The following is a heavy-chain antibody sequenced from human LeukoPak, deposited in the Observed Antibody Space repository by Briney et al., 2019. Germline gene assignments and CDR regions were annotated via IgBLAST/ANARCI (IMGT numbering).Heavy chain of an antibody. CDR3: ARQYDFWSGYHDY. Sequence: GEXXKISCKGSGYSFTSYWIGWVRRMPGKGMEWMGIIYPGDSDTRYSPSFQGQVTISADKSISTAYLQWGSLKASDTAMYYCARQYDFWSGYHDYWGQGTLVTVSS. V-gene: IGHV5-51*01. D-gene: IGHD3-3*01. CDR1: GYSFTSYW. CDR2: IYPGDSDT. J-gene: IGHJ4*02.